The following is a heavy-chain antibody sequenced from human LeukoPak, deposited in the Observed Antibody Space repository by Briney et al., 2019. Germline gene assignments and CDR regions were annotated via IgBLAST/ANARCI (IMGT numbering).Heavy chain of an antibody. Sequence: GGSLRLSCAASGFTFSNAWMSWVRQAPGKGLEWVGRIKSKTDGGTTDYAAPVKGRFTISRDDSKNTLYLQMNSLKTEDTAVYYCTTEGFTIFGVVIINNNWFDPWGQGTLVTVSS. V-gene: IGHV3-15*01. CDR3: TTEGFTIFGVVIINNNWFDP. CDR1: GFTFSNAW. D-gene: IGHD3-3*01. J-gene: IGHJ5*02. CDR2: IKSKTDGGTT.